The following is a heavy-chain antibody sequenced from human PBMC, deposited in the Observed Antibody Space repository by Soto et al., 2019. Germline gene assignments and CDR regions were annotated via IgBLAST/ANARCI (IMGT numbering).Heavy chain of an antibody. V-gene: IGHV3-23*01. CDR1: GFTFSSYA. CDR2: ISGSGGGT. Sequence: EVQLLESGGGLVQPGGSLRLSCAASGFTFSSYAMSWVRQAPGKGLEWVSIISGSGGGTYYADSVKGRFTISRDNSKNTLYLQVNSLRAEDTAVYYCAKRDSSWSYFDFWGQGTLVTVSS. J-gene: IGHJ4*02. D-gene: IGHD6-13*01. CDR3: AKRDSSWSYFDF.